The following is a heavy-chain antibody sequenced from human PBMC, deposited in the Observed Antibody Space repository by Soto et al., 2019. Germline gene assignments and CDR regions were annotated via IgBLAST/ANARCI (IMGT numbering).Heavy chain of an antibody. V-gene: IGHV3-23*01. CDR2: ISGSGGST. CDR3: AKLRDPVIVVVIA. CDR1: GFTFSSYA. Sequence: EVQLLESGGGLVQPGGSLRLSCAASGFTFSSYAMSWVRQAPGKGLEWVSAISGSGGSTYYADPVKGLFPISRDNSKNTLYLHRNSLRAEDTAVYYCAKLRDPVIVVVIAWAQGTLVTVSS. J-gene: IGHJ5*02. D-gene: IGHD3-22*01.